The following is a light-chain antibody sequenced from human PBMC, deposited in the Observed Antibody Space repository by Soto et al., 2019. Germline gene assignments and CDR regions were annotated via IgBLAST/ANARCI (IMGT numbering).Light chain of an antibody. CDR3: QQYDNLLPT. J-gene: IGKJ1*01. V-gene: IGKV1-33*01. CDR2: DAS. Sequence: DIQMTQSPSSLSASVGDRVTITCQASQDISNYLNWYQQKPGKAPKLLIYDASNLETGFPSRFSGSGSGTDFTFTISSLQPEDIATYYCQQYDNLLPTFGQGTKVEIK. CDR1: QDISNY.